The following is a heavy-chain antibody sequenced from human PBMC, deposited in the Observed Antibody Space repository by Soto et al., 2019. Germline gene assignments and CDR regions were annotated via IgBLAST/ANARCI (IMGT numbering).Heavy chain of an antibody. D-gene: IGHD1-26*01. Sequence: QVQLVQSGAEVKKPGSSVKVSCKASGGTFSSYAISWVRQAPGQGLEWMGGIIPIFGTANYAQKFQGRVTITADKSTSTAYMELSSLRSEDTAVYYCAKCPRGVGALPGGMDVWGQGTTVTVSS. V-gene: IGHV1-69*06. CDR3: AKCPRGVGALPGGMDV. CDR2: IIPIFGTA. J-gene: IGHJ6*02. CDR1: GGTFSSYA.